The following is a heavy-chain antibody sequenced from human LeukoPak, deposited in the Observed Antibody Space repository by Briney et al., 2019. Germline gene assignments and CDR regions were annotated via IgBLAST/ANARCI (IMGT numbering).Heavy chain of an antibody. CDR1: GPNFSTYA. V-gene: IGHV3-64*02. CDR2: IRSNGGSI. D-gene: IGHD2-2*01. Sequence: GGSLRLACAASGPNFSTYAMHWVRQAPGKGLQYVSGIRSNGGSIFYADSVKGRFTISRDNSKNTLYLQMGSLRTEDMAVYYCASSDCASTSCLIDTWGQGTLVTVSS. CDR3: ASSDCASTSCLIDT. J-gene: IGHJ5*02.